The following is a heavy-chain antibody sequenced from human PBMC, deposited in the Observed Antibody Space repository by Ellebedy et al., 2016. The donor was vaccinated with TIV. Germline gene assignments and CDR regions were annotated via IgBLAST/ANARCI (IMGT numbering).Heavy chain of an antibody. V-gene: IGHV3-23*01. CDR2: IGGSGRNT. Sequence: GGSLRLSXAASGFTFSNYAMSWVRQAPGKGLEWVSGIGGSGRNTYHADSVKGRFTISRDNSNDWLYLEMNSLRGEDTAIYYCAKDPADSSNYGNWHDTFDVWGQGTMVTVSS. D-gene: IGHD3-22*01. J-gene: IGHJ3*01. CDR3: AKDPADSSNYGNWHDTFDV. CDR1: GFTFSNYA.